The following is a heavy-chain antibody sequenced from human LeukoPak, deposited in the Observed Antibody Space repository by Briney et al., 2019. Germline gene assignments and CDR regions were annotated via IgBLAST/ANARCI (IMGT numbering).Heavy chain of an antibody. V-gene: IGHV3-30*03. CDR1: GFTFSSYG. D-gene: IGHD6-13*01. CDR3: SRTYSSSRQYFQH. J-gene: IGHJ1*01. CDR2: ISYDGSNK. Sequence: GRSLRLSCAASGFTFSSYGMHWVRQAPGKGLEWVAVISYDGSNKYYADSVKGRFTISRDNSKNTLYLQMNSLRAEDTAVYYCSRTYSSSRQYFQHWGQGTLVTVSS.